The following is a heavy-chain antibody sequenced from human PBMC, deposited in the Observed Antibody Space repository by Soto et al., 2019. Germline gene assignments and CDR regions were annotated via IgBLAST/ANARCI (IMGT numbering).Heavy chain of an antibody. D-gene: IGHD5-12*01. CDR2: INPSGAST. CDR1: GYTFTSYY. CDR3: ARDAQIGHGYSAYHTY. Sequence: QVQLVQSGAEVTKPGASVKVSCKASGYTFTSYYIHWVRQAPGQGLEWVGLINPSGASTTYAQKFQGGVTMTRDTSTSTVYMELNSLRSEDTAVYFCARDAQIGHGYSAYHTYWGQGTLVTVSS. J-gene: IGHJ4*02. V-gene: IGHV1-46*01.